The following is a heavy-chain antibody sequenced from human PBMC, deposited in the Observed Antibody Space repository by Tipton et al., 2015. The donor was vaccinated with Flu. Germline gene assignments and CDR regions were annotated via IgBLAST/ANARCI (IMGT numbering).Heavy chain of an antibody. J-gene: IGHJ3*02. Sequence: LSLTCTVSGGSISSYYWSWIRQPPGKGLEWVANIKQDGSEKYYVDSVKGRFTISRDNAKNSLYLQMNSLRAEDTAVYYCARVYSSSSGRNAFDIWGQGTMVTVSS. CDR2: IKQDGSEK. V-gene: IGHV3-7*01. D-gene: IGHD6-6*01. CDR3: ARVYSSSSGRNAFDI. CDR1: GGSISSYY.